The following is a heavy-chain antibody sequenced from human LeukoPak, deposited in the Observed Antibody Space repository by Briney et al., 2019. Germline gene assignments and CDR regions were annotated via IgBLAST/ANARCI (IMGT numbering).Heavy chain of an antibody. V-gene: IGHV4-39*07. CDR1: GGSISSSSYY. CDR3: ARVVVVVAATPCGFDP. Sequence: SETLSLTCTVSGGSISSSSYYWGWIRQPPGKGLEWIGSIYYSGSTYYNPSLKSRVTISVDTSKNQFSLKLSSVTAADTAVYYCARVVVVVAATPCGFDPWGQGTLVTVSS. D-gene: IGHD2-15*01. CDR2: IYYSGST. J-gene: IGHJ5*02.